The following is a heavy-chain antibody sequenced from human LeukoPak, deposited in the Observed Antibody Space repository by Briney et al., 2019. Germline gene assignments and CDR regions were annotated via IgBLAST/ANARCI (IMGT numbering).Heavy chain of an antibody. V-gene: IGHV3-30-3*01. D-gene: IGHD1-1*01. CDR1: GFTFSSHA. Sequence: PGRSLRLSCAASGFTFSSHAMHWVRQVPGKGLEWVAVISYDEVNKYYTDSVKGRFTISRDNSRNTLYLQMNSLRAEDTAVYYCARRALPGREAAGLDLWGQGTMVTVSS. J-gene: IGHJ3*01. CDR3: ARRALPGREAAGLDL. CDR2: ISYDEVNK.